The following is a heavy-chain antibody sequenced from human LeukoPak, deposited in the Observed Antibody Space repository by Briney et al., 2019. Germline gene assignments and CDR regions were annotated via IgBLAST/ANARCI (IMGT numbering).Heavy chain of an antibody. D-gene: IGHD5-12*01. CDR3: ARGSGYSAYDNDY. Sequence: GGSQRLSCAASGFTFSSYEMNWVRQAPGKGLEWVSYISSSGSTIYYADSVKGRFTISRDNAKNSLYLQMNSLRAEDTAVYYCARGSGYSAYDNDYWGQGNLVRVLS. CDR2: ISSSGSTI. CDR1: GFTFSSYE. J-gene: IGHJ4*02. V-gene: IGHV3-48*03.